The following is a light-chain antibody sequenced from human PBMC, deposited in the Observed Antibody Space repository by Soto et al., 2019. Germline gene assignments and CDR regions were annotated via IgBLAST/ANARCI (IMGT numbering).Light chain of an antibody. J-gene: IGKJ4*01. V-gene: IGKV1-9*01. Sequence: DIQMTQSPSSLSASVGDRVTISCRMSQGISSYLAWYQQKPGKAPELLIYAASTLQSGVPSRFSGSGSETEFSLTIRALQPEDFATYYCQQLSRYPLTFGGGTKVDIK. CDR3: QQLSRYPLT. CDR2: AAS. CDR1: QGISSY.